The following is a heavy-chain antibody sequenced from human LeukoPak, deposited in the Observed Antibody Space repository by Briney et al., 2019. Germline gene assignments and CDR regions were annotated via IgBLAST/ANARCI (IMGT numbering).Heavy chain of an antibody. CDR3: ARGRGPYGWFDP. J-gene: IGHJ5*02. V-gene: IGHV3-74*01. Sequence: GGSLRLSCAASGFISSSYWMHWVRQAPGKGLVWVSRINSDGSNTNYADSVKGRSTISRDNAKNTVYLQMNSLRAEDTAVYYCARGRGPYGWFDPWGQGTLVTVSS. D-gene: IGHD3-10*01. CDR2: INSDGSNT. CDR1: GFISSSYW.